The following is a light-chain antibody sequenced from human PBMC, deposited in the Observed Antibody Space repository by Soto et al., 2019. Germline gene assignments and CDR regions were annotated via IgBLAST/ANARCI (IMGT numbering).Light chain of an antibody. V-gene: IGKV1-5*01. J-gene: IGKJ2*01. CDR1: QSISGW. Sequence: DIQRTHSPSTVSASVGDRFTISCRASQSISGWLAWYQQKPGKAPKLLIYDASSLKSGVPSRFSGSGSGTDFTLTISSLQPDDFATYYCQQYDSYSKTFGQGTKVDIK. CDR2: DAS. CDR3: QQYDSYSKT.